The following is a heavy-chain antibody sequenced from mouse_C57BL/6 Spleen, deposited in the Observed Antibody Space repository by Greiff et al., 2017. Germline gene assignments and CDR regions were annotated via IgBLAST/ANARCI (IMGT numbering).Heavy chain of an antibody. V-gene: IGHV3-6*01. Sequence: ESGPGLVKPSQSLSLTCSVTGYSITRGYYWNWIRQFPGNKLEWMGYISYDGSNNYNPSLKNRISITRDTYKNQFFLKLNSVTTEDTATYYCAREAYYSKSEYYLDDWGQGTTLTVSS. CDR3: AREAYYSKSEYYLDD. J-gene: IGHJ2*01. CDR2: ISYDGSN. D-gene: IGHD2-5*01. CDR1: GYSITRGYY.